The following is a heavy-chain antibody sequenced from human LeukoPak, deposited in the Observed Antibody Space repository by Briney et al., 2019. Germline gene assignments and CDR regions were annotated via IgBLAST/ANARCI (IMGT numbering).Heavy chain of an antibody. V-gene: IGHV1-18*01. J-gene: IGHJ4*02. CDR1: GYTVTKYD. CDR2: ISPYIGNT. Sequence: ASVKVSCKASGYTVTKYDIHWVRQAPGQRLEWMGWISPYIGNTYYSQKLQGRVTMTTDTSTTTAYMELRSLRPDDTGVYYCARFTPRLSREKFDYWGQGTLVTVSS. CDR3: ARFTPRLSREKFDY. D-gene: IGHD3-3*02.